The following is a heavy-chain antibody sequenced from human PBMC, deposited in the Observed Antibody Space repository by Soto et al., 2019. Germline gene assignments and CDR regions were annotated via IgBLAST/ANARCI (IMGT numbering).Heavy chain of an antibody. CDR3: ARAKGSCSGGSCYRKHWFDP. Sequence: PSETLSLTCAVYGGSFTGYDWTWIRQPPGKGLEWIGEINHSETTNYNPSLKSRVTISVDTSKNQFSLKLSSVTAADTAVYYCARAKGSCSGGSCYRKHWFDPWGQGPLVTVS. V-gene: IGHV4-34*01. CDR2: INHSETT. CDR1: GGSFTGYD. J-gene: IGHJ5*01. D-gene: IGHD2-15*01.